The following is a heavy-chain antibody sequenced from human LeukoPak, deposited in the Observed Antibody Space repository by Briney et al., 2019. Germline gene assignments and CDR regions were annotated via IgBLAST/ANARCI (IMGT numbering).Heavy chain of an antibody. CDR1: GYTFTGYY. CDR2: INPNSGGT. V-gene: IGHV1-2*02. J-gene: IGHJ6*02. CDR3: ARQRGRNPYYYYGMDV. Sequence: ASVKVSCKASGYTFTGYYMHWARQAPGQGLEWMGWINPNSGGTNYAQKFQGRVTMTRDTSISTAYMELSRLRSEDTAVYYCARQRGRNPYYYYGMDVWGQGTTVTVSS. D-gene: IGHD1-14*01.